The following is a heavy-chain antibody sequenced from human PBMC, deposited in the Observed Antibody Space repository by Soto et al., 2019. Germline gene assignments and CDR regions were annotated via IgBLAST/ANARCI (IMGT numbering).Heavy chain of an antibody. CDR3: AGSTGPFDY. J-gene: IGHJ4*02. CDR2: TNHSGST. CDR1: GESFSGYY. V-gene: IGHV4-34*01. D-gene: IGHD2-2*01. Sequence: SETLSLTCAVYGESFSGYYWSWIRQPPGKGLEWIGETNHSGSTNYNPSLKSRVTISVDTSKNQFSLKLSSVTAADTAVYYCAGSTGPFDYWGQGTLVTVSS.